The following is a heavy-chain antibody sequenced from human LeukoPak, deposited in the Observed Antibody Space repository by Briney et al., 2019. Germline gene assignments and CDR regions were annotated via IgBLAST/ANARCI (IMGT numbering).Heavy chain of an antibody. D-gene: IGHD6-13*01. CDR1: GGSISSYY. V-gene: IGHV4-4*07. CDR3: ARDGGAAAGTKDIYYYYYYMDV. J-gene: IGHJ6*03. CDR2: IYTSGST. Sequence: PSETLSLTCTVSGGSISSYYWSWIRQPAGKGLEWIGRIYTSGSTNYNPSLKSRVTMSVDTSKNQFSLKLSSVTAADTAVYYCARDGGAAAGTKDIYYYYYYMDVWGKGTTVTVSS.